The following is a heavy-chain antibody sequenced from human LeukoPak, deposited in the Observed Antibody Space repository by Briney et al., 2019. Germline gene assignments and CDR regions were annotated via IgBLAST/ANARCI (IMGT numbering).Heavy chain of an antibody. Sequence: PGGSLRLSCAASGFTFSSYSMNWVRQAPGKGLEWVSYISSSSSTIYYVGSVKGRFTISRDNAKNSLYLQMNSLRAEDTAVYYCASAKQWLVPRAFDYWGQGTLVTVSS. D-gene: IGHD6-19*01. J-gene: IGHJ4*02. CDR3: ASAKQWLVPRAFDY. CDR2: ISSSSSTI. V-gene: IGHV3-48*04. CDR1: GFTFSSYS.